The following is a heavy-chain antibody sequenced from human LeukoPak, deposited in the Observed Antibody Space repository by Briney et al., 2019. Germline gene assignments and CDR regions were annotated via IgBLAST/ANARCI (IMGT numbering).Heavy chain of an antibody. V-gene: IGHV3-53*01. CDR1: GFTVSSNY. CDR2: IYSGGNT. D-gene: IGHD6-6*01. J-gene: IGHJ4*02. CDR3: PKTLGGSSED. Sequence: GGSLRLSCAASGFTVSSNYMSWVRQAPGKGLEWVSVIYSGGNTYYADSVKGRFTISRDNSKNTVYLQMNSLRAEDTAVYYCPKTLGGSSEDWGQGTLVTVSS.